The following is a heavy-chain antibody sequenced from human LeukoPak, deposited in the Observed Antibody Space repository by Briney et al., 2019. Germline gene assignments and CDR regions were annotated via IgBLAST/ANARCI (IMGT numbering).Heavy chain of an antibody. V-gene: IGHV1-2*02. J-gene: IGHJ5*02. D-gene: IGHD2-8*01. Sequence: ASVKVSCKASGYTFTGYYIHWVRQAPGQGLKWMGWSNPYSGGTKYAQKFQGRVTMTRDTSISTAYMELNRLRSDDSAVYYCARGLMATRPDWFDPWGQGTLVTVSS. CDR2: SNPYSGGT. CDR1: GYTFTGYY. CDR3: ARGLMATRPDWFDP.